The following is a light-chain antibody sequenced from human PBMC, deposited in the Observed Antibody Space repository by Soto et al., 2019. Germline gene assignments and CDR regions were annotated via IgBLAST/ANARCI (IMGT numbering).Light chain of an antibody. J-gene: IGKJ5*01. V-gene: IGKV1-5*01. CDR2: DAS. Sequence: DIQVTQSPSTLSASVGDRVTITCGASQSIGTWLAWYQQKPGKAPKLLIFDASTLESGVPSRFSGSGSGTDFTLTISSLQAEDAAVYYCSQYYGPPTFGQGTRLEIK. CDR3: SQYYGPPT. CDR1: QSIGTW.